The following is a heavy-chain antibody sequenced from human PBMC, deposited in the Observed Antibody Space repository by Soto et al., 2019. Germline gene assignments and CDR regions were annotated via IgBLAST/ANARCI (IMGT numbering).Heavy chain of an antibody. Sequence: QVHLVQSETEVKEPGASVTVSCKTSDSTFTGYTINWVRQAPGQGLEWLGWISSLNGNTNYARKYKGRLTMTTNTSATTADMERRSLRADDTAVYFCARGTVTSGRWFGPWGQGTLVTVSS. J-gene: IGHJ5*02. D-gene: IGHD4-17*01. CDR3: ARGTVTSGRWFGP. CDR2: ISSLNGNT. V-gene: IGHV1-18*04. CDR1: DSTFTGYT.